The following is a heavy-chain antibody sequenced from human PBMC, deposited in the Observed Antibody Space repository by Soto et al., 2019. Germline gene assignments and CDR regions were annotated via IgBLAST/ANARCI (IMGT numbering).Heavy chain of an antibody. V-gene: IGHV3-23*01. Sequence: EVQLLESGGGLAQPGGSLRLSCAASGFTFSTYGMSWVRQAPGKGLEWVSGISVSGSDAFYADSVKGRFTISRDNSKNTLYLQMNSLTGEDTAVYYCARHRVGYRDVESWGQGTLVTVSS. CDR1: GFTFSTYG. CDR3: ARHRVGYRDVES. D-gene: IGHD5-12*01. CDR2: ISVSGSDA. J-gene: IGHJ5*02.